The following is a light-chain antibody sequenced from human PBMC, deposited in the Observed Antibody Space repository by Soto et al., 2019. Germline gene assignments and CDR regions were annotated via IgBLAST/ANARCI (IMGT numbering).Light chain of an antibody. Sequence: QSALTQPASVSGSPGQSITISCTGTSSDVGGYNYVSWDQQHPGKAPKLMIYDVSNRPSGVSNRFSGSKSGNTASLTISGLQADDEADYYCSSYTSSSHVVFGGGTKLTVL. CDR1: SSDVGGYNY. CDR3: SSYTSSSHVV. J-gene: IGLJ2*01. V-gene: IGLV2-14*01. CDR2: DVS.